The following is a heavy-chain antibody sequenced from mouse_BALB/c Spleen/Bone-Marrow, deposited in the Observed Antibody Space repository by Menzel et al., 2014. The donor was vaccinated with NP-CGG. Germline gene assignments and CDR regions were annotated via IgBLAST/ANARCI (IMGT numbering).Heavy chain of an antibody. Sequence: VVESGPGLVAPSQRLSITCTVSGFSLTGYGVSWVRQPPGKGLEWLGMIWGDGSTDYNSALKSRLSISKDNSKSQVFLKMNSLQTDDTARYYCARDSFLITRALDYWGQGTSVTVSS. J-gene: IGHJ4*01. V-gene: IGHV2-6-7*01. CDR3: ARDSFLITRALDY. CDR2: IWGDGST. CDR1: GFSLTGYG. D-gene: IGHD2-4*01.